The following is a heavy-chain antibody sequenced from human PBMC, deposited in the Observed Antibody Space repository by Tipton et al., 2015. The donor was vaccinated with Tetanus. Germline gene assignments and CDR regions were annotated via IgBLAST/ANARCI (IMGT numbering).Heavy chain of an antibody. J-gene: IGHJ6*02. D-gene: IGHD3-10*01. CDR2: IYSGGST. CDR3: ARARTTYYYGSGTGGMDV. CDR1: GFTVSSNY. V-gene: IGHV3-53*01. Sequence: SLRLSCAASGFTVSSNYMSWVRQAPGKGLEWVSVIYSGGSTYYADSVKGRFTISRDNSKNTLYLQMNSLRAEDTAVYYCARARTTYYYGSGTGGMDVWGQGTTVTVSS.